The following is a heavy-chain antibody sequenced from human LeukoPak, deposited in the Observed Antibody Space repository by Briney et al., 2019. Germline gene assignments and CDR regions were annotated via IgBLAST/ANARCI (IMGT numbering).Heavy chain of an antibody. J-gene: IGHJ6*03. Sequence: GGPLRLSCAASGFIFSTYSMNWVRQAPGKGLEGVSYISSSSSTIYYADSVRGRFTISRDNAKNSLYLQMNSLGAEDTAVYYCARDDHYNYYYMDVWGKGTTVTVSS. CDR1: GFIFSTYS. V-gene: IGHV3-48*01. CDR3: ARDDHYNYYYMDV. CDR2: ISSSSSTI.